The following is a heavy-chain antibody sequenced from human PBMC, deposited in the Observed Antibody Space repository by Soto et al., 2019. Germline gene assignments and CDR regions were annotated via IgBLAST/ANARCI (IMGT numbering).Heavy chain of an antibody. CDR3: VKAHRTTVTSIY. Sequence: ASVKVSCKASGYTFSFYGIAWVRQAPGQGLEWMGWISGDNGKTDYAQKFQGRVTMTTDTSTTTAYMELRSLTSDDTAVYYCVKAHRTTVTSIYWGQGTLVTVSS. V-gene: IGHV1-18*04. CDR2: ISGDNGKT. D-gene: IGHD4-4*01. CDR1: GYTFSFYG. J-gene: IGHJ4*02.